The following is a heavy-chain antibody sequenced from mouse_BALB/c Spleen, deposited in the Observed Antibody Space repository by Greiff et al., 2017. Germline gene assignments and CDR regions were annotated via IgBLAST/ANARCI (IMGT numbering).Heavy chain of an antibody. CDR2: INPDSSTI. CDR1: GFDFSRYW. D-gene: IGHD2-2*01. V-gene: IGHV4-1*02. J-gene: IGHJ4*01. CDR3: ARPVNGYDGAMDY. Sequence: EVQRVESGGGLVQPGGSLKLSCAASGFDFSRYWMSWVRQAPGKGLEWIGEINPDSSTINYTPSLKDKFIISRDNAKNTLYLQMSKVRSEDTALYYCARPVNGYDGAMDYWGQGTSVTVSS.